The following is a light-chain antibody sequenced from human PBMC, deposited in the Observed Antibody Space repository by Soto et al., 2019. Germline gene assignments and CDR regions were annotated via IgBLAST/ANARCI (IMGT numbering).Light chain of an antibody. J-gene: IGKJ1*01. V-gene: IGKV3-20*01. CDR3: QQYGSAPWT. CDR1: QSFNSRY. Sequence: EIVLAQSPGTLSLSPGDRATLSCRASQSFNSRYLAWFQQRPGQAPRLLIYATSSRAADIPDRFSGSGSGTDFTLTINRLEPEDFAVYYCQQYGSAPWTFGQGTKVEIQ. CDR2: ATS.